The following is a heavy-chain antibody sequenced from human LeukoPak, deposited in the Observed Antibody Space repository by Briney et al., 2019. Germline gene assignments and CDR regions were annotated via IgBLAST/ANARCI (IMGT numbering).Heavy chain of an antibody. J-gene: IGHJ4*02. CDR3: VRHIKEDCTTGVCFYGPGDH. CDR2: ISDSGGST. Sequence: PGGSLRLSCSASGFPFSSYAMHWVRQAPGKGLEYVSAISDSGGSTYYADSVKGRFTISRDNSKNTLYLQMSSLRAEDTAVYYCVRHIKEDCTTGVCFYGPGDHWGQGTLVTVSS. CDR1: GFPFSSYA. D-gene: IGHD2-8*01. V-gene: IGHV3-64D*09.